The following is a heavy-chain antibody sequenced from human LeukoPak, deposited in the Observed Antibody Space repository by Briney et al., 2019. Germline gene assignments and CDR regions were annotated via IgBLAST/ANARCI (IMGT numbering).Heavy chain of an antibody. V-gene: IGHV4-39*07. J-gene: IGHJ5*02. CDR2: IYYSGST. CDR1: GGSISSSSYY. Sequence: SETLSLTCTVSGGSISSSSYYWGWIRQPPGKGLEWIGSIYYSGSTYYNPSLKSRVTISVDTSKNQFSLKLSSVTAADTAVYYCARVVLYEWGGFDPWGQGTLVTVSS. D-gene: IGHD1-26*01. CDR3: ARVVLYEWGGFDP.